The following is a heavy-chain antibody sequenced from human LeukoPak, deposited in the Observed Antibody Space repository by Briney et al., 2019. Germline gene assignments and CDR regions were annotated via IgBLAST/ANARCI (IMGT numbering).Heavy chain of an antibody. CDR2: INPDGGDK. D-gene: IGHD1-26*01. J-gene: IGHJ5*02. V-gene: IGHV3-7*01. CDR1: GFTFSSNW. CDR3: ARVTHRGATSGWFDP. Sequence: GGSLRLSCAASGFTFSSNWMSWVRQAPGKGLQWVANINPDGGDKYYADSVKGRFTISRDNVKNSLYLQMNSLRAEDTAMYYCARVTHRGATSGWFDPWGQGTLVTVSS.